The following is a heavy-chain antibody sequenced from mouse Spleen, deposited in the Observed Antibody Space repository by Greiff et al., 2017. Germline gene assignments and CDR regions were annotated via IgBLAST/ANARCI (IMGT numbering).Heavy chain of an antibody. CDR1: GYSFTGYY. J-gene: IGHJ3*01. V-gene: IGHV1-42*01. Sequence: VQLQQSGPELVKPGASVKISCKASGYSFTGYYMNWVKQSPEKSLEWIGLVNPSTGGTTYNQKFKAKATLTVDKSSSTAYLQLKSLTSEDSAVSYYERAYGYDMGFAYWGQGTLVTVSA. CDR3: ERAYGYDMGFAY. D-gene: IGHD2-2*01. CDR2: VNPSTGGT.